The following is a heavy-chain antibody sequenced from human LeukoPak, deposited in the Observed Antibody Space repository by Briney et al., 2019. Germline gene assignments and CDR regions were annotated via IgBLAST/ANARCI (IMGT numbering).Heavy chain of an antibody. CDR1: GGSISSYY. Sequence: SETLSLTCTVSGGSISSYYWSWIRQPAGKGLEWIGRIYTSGSTNYNPSLKSRVTMSVDTSKNQFSLKLSPVTTADTAVFYCARDGVGATSAFDIWGQGTMVTVSS. CDR2: IYTSGST. V-gene: IGHV4-4*07. J-gene: IGHJ3*02. CDR3: ARDGVGATSAFDI. D-gene: IGHD1-26*01.